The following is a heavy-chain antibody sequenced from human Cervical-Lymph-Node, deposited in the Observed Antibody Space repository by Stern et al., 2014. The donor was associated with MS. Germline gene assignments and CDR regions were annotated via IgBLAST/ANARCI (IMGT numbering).Heavy chain of an antibody. CDR1: GYTFTDYA. J-gene: IGHJ4*02. D-gene: IGHD6-19*01. CDR2: INTDTGEP. CDR3: ARYSRGWSGENDY. Sequence: VQLVESGSEFKKPGASVKVSCKASGYTFTDYAMNWVRQAPGQGLEWMGWINTDTGEPTYAEDLTGRYVFSLDTSVSTAYLQISSLKAEDSGTYYCARYSRGWSGENDYWGQGTLVTVSS. V-gene: IGHV7-4-1*02.